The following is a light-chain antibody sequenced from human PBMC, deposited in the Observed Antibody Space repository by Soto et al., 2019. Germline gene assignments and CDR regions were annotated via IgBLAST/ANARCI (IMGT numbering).Light chain of an antibody. V-gene: IGLV1-44*01. Sequence: QSVLTQPPSVSGTPGQRVTISCSGRPANIGTNSVNWFQHLPGTAPKLLIYTNNQRPSGVPDRFSGSRSGTSASLAIRGLQSEDEADYYCATWDDSVYVFGSGTKRTVL. CDR1: PANIGTNS. CDR3: ATWDDSVYV. CDR2: TNN. J-gene: IGLJ1*01.